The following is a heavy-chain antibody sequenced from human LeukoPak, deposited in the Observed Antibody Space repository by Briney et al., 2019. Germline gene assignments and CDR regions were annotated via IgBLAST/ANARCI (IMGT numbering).Heavy chain of an antibody. J-gene: IGHJ4*02. Sequence: ASVKVSCKASGYTFTNYGIHWVRQAPGQRLEWMGWINAGNGNTKYSQKFQGRVTITRDTSASTAYMELSSLRSEDTAVYYCARSIAAAESDYWGQGTLVTVSS. D-gene: IGHD6-13*01. CDR2: INAGNGNT. CDR3: ARSIAAAESDY. V-gene: IGHV1-3*01. CDR1: GYTFTNYG.